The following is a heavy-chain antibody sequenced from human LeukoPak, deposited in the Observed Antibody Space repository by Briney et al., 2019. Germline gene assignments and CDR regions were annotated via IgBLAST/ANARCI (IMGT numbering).Heavy chain of an antibody. V-gene: IGHV1-8*01. Sequence: GASVKVSCKASGYTFTSYDINWVRQATGQGLEWMGWMNPNSGNTGYAQKFQGRVTMTRNTSISTAYMELSSLRSEDTAVYYCARGRSIYGSGSLGYWGQGTLVTVSS. J-gene: IGHJ4*02. CDR3: ARGRSIYGSGSLGY. CDR2: MNPNSGNT. CDR1: GYTFTSYD. D-gene: IGHD3-10*01.